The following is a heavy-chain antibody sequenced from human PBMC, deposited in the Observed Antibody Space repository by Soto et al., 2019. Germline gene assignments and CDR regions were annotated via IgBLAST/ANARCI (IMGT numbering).Heavy chain of an antibody. CDR1: GGSISSGGYY. CDR2: ISYSGST. CDR3: ARDRGRTVTTSYYQYYSMDV. Sequence: QVQLQESGPGLVKPSQTLSLTCTVSGGSISSGGYYWSWIRQHPGKGLEWIGYISYSGSTNYNPSLKRRVTISLDTSKNRFALKLSSVTAADTAVYYCARDRGRTVTTSYYQYYSMDVWRQGTTVTVSS. D-gene: IGHD4-17*01. J-gene: IGHJ6*02. V-gene: IGHV4-31*03.